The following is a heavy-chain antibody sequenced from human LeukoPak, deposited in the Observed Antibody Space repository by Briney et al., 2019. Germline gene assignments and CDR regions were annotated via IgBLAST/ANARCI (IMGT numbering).Heavy chain of an antibody. V-gene: IGHV3-48*03. D-gene: IGHD3-3*01. J-gene: IGHJ4*02. CDR1: RFTFSNYE. CDR2: IRGSGDTI. Sequence: PGGSLRLSCSASRFTFSNYEMNWVRQAPGKGLEWISYIRGSGDTIYYADSVKGRFTISRDNAKNSLYLQMNSLRAEDTAVYYCARGYYVDYWGQGTLVTVSS. CDR3: ARGYYVDY.